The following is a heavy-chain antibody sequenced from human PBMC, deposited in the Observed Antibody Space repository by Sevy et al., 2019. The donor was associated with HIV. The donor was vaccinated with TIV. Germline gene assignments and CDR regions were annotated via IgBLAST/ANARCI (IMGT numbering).Heavy chain of an antibody. J-gene: IGHJ6*02. CDR3: ARDSAGGLGYFDWLLFGAANYGMDV. CDR1: GFTFSSYA. D-gene: IGHD3-9*01. V-gene: IGHV3-30*04. CDR2: ISYDGSNK. Sequence: GGSLRLSCAASGFTFSSYAMHWVRQAPGKGLEWVAVISYDGSNKYYADSVKGRFTISRDNSKNTLYLQMNSLRAEDTAVYYWARDSAGGLGYFDWLLFGAANYGMDVWGQGTTVTVSS.